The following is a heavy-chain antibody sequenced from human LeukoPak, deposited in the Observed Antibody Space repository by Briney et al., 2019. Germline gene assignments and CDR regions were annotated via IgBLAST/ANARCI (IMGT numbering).Heavy chain of an antibody. Sequence: SETLSHTCTVSGYSISSGYHWAWFRQTPGKGLEWIGSIYYSGSTYYNPSLKSRVTISVDTSKNQFSLKLSSVTAADTAVYYCARAVSGWYDAFDIWGQGTMVTVSS. CDR2: IYYSGST. CDR3: ARAVSGWYDAFDI. J-gene: IGHJ3*02. V-gene: IGHV4-38-2*02. D-gene: IGHD6-19*01. CDR1: GYSISSGYH.